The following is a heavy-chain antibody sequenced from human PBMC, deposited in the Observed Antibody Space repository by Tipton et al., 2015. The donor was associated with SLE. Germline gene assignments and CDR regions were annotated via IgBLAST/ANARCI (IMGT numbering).Heavy chain of an antibody. J-gene: IGHJ6*03. Sequence: TLSLTCTVSGFSVSNGDYYWTWIRQLPGKGLEWIGYISKSGRTHYNPSLQSRLTMSLDTSKNQFSLKMTSMTAADTALYFCVRDGATPYEYGWGRPPYYYMYVLGKWSTVTVSS. CDR3: VRDGATPYEYGWGRPPYYYMYV. D-gene: IGHD3-16*01. V-gene: IGHV4-31*03. CDR2: ISKSGRT. CDR1: GFSVSNGDYY.